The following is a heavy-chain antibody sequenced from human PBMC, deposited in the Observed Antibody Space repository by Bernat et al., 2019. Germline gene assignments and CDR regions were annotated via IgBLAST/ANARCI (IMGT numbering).Heavy chain of an antibody. CDR1: GFTVTNNH. D-gene: IGHD2-21*02. CDR3: MGYGGHSV. J-gene: IGHJ4*02. V-gene: IGHV3-66*01. CDR2: IDGGGTT. Sequence: QVVESGGGLVQPGGSLRLTCEAAGFTVTNNHMAWVRQAPAKGLEWVSGIDGGGTTHYANFVKGRFTISRDNSRNMLSLQMNSLRADDTALYYCMGYGGHSVWGQGTQVTVSS.